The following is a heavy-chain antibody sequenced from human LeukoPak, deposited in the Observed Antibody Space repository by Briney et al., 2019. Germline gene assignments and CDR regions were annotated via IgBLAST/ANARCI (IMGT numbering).Heavy chain of an antibody. V-gene: IGHV1-18*01. J-gene: IGHJ4*02. CDR1: GYTFTSYG. D-gene: IGHD3-22*01. Sequence: GASVKVSCKASGYTFTSYGISWVRQAPGQGLEWMGWISAYNGNTNYAQKLQGRVTMTTDTSTSTAYMELRSLRSDDTAVYYCARVDDSSGYYYYFDYWGQETLVTVSS. CDR3: ARVDDSSGYYYYFDY. CDR2: ISAYNGNT.